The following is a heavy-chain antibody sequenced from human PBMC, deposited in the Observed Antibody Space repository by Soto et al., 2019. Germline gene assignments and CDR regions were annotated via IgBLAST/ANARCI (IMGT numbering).Heavy chain of an antibody. J-gene: IGHJ4*02. Sequence: SETLSLTCAVSGGSISSSNWWTLVRQPPGKGLEWIGEIYHSGSTNYNPSLKSRVTISVDTSKNQFSLKLSSVTAADTAVYYCARAPRGNYGYPSYFDYWGQGTLVTVSS. CDR2: IYHSGST. CDR3: ARAPRGNYGYPSYFDY. V-gene: IGHV4-4*02. D-gene: IGHD3-10*01. CDR1: GGSISSSNW.